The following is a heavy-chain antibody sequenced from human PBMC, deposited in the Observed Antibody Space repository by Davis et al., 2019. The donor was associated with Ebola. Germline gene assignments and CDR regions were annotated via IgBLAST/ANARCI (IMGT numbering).Heavy chain of an antibody. Sequence: AASVKVSCKASGGTFSTYAIDWVRQAPGQGLEWMGRIIPMLGIPNYTQRFQGRVTITADKSTRTAYMELSSLRSEDTAKYYCARDLGTAMATEWGQGTLVTVSS. CDR2: IIPMLGIP. CDR1: GGTFSTYA. V-gene: IGHV1-69*04. D-gene: IGHD5-18*01. J-gene: IGHJ4*02. CDR3: ARDLGTAMATE.